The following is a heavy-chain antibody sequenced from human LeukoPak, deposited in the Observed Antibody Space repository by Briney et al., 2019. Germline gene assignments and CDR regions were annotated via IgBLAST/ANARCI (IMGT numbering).Heavy chain of an antibody. CDR3: ARDKQHSYGRYFDH. D-gene: IGHD5-18*01. V-gene: IGHV4-59*01. CDR1: GGSISTYH. CDR2: MQSTGNS. J-gene: IGHJ4*02. Sequence: SETLSLTCAVSGGSISTYHWNWIRKSPEKGLEWIGYMQSTGNSNYNPSLKSRVTMSVDMSRNQIVLNLSSVTAADTAVYFCARDKQHSYGRYFDHWGQGTLVTVSS.